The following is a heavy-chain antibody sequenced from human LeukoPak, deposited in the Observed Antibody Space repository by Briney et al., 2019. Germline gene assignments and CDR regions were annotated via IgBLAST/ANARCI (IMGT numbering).Heavy chain of an antibody. CDR1: GFSFSSYA. D-gene: IGHD3-10*01. J-gene: IGHJ4*02. V-gene: IGHV3-30-3*01. Sequence: GRSLRLSCAASGFSFSSYAMHWVRQAPGKGLEWVAVISYDGNNKYQIDSVKGRFTISRDNSKNTLYLQMNSLRAEDTAVYYCARAPYFGSGTLDSWGQGTLVTVSS. CDR2: ISYDGNNK. CDR3: ARAPYFGSGTLDS.